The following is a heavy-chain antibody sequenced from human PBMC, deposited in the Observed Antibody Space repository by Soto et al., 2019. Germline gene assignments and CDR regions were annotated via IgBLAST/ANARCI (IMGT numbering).Heavy chain of an antibody. CDR1: GASISTPTYY. J-gene: IGHJ2*01. CDR3: ATLTNTWYFDL. CDR2: IYSNGIT. Sequence: SETLSLTCTVSGASISTPTYYWGWIRQPPGKGLGWVGDIYSNGITFYNSSLKSRLTVFVDTSRNQFSLKLSSATAADTATYYCATLTNTWYFDLWGRGTLVTVSS. V-gene: IGHV4-39*01.